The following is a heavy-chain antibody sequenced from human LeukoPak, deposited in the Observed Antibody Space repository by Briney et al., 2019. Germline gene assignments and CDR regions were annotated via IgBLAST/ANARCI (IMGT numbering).Heavy chain of an antibody. CDR1: GYTFTGYY. V-gene: IGHV1-2*02. Sequence: ASVKVSCKASGYTFTGYYMHWGRQAPGQGLEWMGWINPNSGGTNYAQKFQGRVTMTRDTSINTVYMELSRLRSDDTAVYYCARDHEGNNNCFDPWGQGTLVTVSS. CDR3: ARDHEGNNNCFDP. CDR2: INPNSGGT. J-gene: IGHJ5*02.